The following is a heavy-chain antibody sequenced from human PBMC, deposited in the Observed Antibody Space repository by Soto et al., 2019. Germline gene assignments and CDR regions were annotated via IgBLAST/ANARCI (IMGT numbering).Heavy chain of an antibody. Sequence: SGPTLVNPTQTLTLTCTFSGFSLSTSGMCVSWIRQPPGKALEWLARIDWDDDKYYSTSLKTRLTISKDTSKNQVVLTMTNMDPVDTATYYCARIRVGSSSGFHFDYWGQGTLVTVSS. J-gene: IGHJ4*02. CDR1: GFSLSTSGMC. D-gene: IGHD6-19*01. V-gene: IGHV2-70*11. CDR2: IDWDDDK. CDR3: ARIRVGSSSGFHFDY.